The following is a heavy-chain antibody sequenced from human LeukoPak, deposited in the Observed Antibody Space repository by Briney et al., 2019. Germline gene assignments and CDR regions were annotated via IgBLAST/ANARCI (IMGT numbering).Heavy chain of an antibody. J-gene: IGHJ4*02. D-gene: IGHD3-9*01. Sequence: SETLSLTCTVSGGSISSSSYYWAWIRQPPGKGLEWIGYIYYSGSTNYNPSLKSRVTISVDTSKNQFSLKLRSVTAADTAVYYCARVTGYMIEDYFDYWGQGILVTVSS. CDR2: IYYSGST. CDR3: ARVTGYMIEDYFDY. V-gene: IGHV4-61*05. CDR1: GGSISSSSYY.